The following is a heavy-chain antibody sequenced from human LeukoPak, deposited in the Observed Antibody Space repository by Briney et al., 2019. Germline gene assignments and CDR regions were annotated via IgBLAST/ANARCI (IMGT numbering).Heavy chain of an antibody. CDR1: GGTFSSYA. D-gene: IGHD4-17*01. CDR3: ARATVTTSPFDP. V-gene: IGHV1-69*04. Sequence: SVKVSRKASGGTFSSYAISWVRQAPGQGLEWMGRIIPILGIANYAQKFQGRVTITADKSTSTAYMELSSLRSEDTAVYYCARATVTTSPFDPWGQGTLVTVSS. J-gene: IGHJ5*02. CDR2: IIPILGIA.